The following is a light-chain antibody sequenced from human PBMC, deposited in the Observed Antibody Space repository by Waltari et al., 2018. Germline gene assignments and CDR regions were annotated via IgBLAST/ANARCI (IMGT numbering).Light chain of an antibody. CDR3: QKYGTLPAT. J-gene: IGKJ1*01. V-gene: IGKV3-20*01. Sequence: EIVLTQSPGTLSLSPGDRAILSCRASQSVGRTLVWYQQKPGQAPRLRISDATNRATGMPDRFSGSGSGTDFSLTISSLEPDDFAVYYCQKYGTLPATFGQGTKVEIK. CDR1: QSVGRT. CDR2: DAT.